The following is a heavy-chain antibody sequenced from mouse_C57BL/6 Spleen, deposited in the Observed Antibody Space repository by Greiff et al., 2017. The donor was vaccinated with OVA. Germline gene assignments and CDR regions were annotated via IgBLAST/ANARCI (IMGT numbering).Heavy chain of an antibody. Sequence: VQLQQSGAELVKPGASVKLSCKASGYTFTSYWMHWVKQRPGQGLEWIGMIHPNSGSTNYNEKFKSKATLTVDKSSSTAYMQLSSLTSEDSAVYYCARRLGWYFDVWGTGTTVTVSS. CDR3: ARRLGWYFDV. D-gene: IGHD4-1*01. CDR2: IHPNSGST. V-gene: IGHV1-64*01. J-gene: IGHJ1*03. CDR1: GYTFTSYW.